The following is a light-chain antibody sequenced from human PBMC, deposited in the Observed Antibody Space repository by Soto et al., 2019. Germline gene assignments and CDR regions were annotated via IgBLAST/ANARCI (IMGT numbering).Light chain of an antibody. Sequence: QSVLTQPPSASGTPGRRVTISCSGSTSNIGSNTVNWYQQLPGTAPKLLIYSNNQRPSGVPDRFSGSKSGTSASLAISGLQSEDEADYYCAAWDDSLSGYVFGTGTKVTVL. V-gene: IGLV1-44*01. CDR1: TSNIGSNT. CDR3: AAWDDSLSGYV. CDR2: SNN. J-gene: IGLJ1*01.